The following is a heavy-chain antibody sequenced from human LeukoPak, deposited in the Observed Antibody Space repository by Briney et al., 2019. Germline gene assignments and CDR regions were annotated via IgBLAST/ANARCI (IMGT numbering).Heavy chain of an antibody. D-gene: IGHD2-15*01. CDR1: GFTFSSYA. CDR2: ISYDGSNK. J-gene: IGHJ4*02. V-gene: IGHV3-30*04. Sequence: GGSLRLSCAASGFTFSSYAMHWVRQAPGKGLEWVAVISYDGSNKYYADSVKGRFTISRDNSKNTLYLQMNSLGADDTAVYYCAREPPHVGMPGPGDYWGQGTLVTVSS. CDR3: AREPPHVGMPGPGDY.